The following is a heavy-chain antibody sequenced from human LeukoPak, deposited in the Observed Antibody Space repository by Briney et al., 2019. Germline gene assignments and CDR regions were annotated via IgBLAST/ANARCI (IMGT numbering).Heavy chain of an antibody. D-gene: IGHD7-27*01. J-gene: IGHJ4*02. CDR1: GGSFSGYY. CDR3: ASRKLGNDY. Sequence: SETLSVNCAVYGGSFSGYYWSWIRQPPGKGLEWIGEINHSGSTNYNPSLKSRVTISVDTSKNQFSLKLSSVTAADTAVYYCASRKLGNDYWGQGTLVTVSS. CDR2: INHSGST. V-gene: IGHV4-34*01.